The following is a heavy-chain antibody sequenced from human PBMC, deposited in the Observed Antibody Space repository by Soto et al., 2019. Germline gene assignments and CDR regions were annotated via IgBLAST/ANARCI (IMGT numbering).Heavy chain of an antibody. CDR2: INHVGGT. D-gene: IGHD3-16*02. CDR3: VRISYQLPSSVLWLDP. CDR1: GGFLSESY. J-gene: IGHJ5*02. V-gene: IGHV4-34*01. Sequence: SETLSLTCAVYGGFLSESYWTWIRQPPGKGLEWIGEINHVGGTNYNPSLKSRVTMSVDTSQNQFSLRLISVTAADTAMYFCVRISYQLPSSVLWLDPWGQGTPVTVPS.